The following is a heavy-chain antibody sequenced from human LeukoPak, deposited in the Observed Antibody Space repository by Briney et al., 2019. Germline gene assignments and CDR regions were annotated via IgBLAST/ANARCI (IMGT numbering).Heavy chain of an antibody. V-gene: IGHV4-61*01. J-gene: IGHJ5*02. CDR2: IYYSGST. CDR1: GGSISSGSYY. CDR3: ARAGNYDILTGDWFDP. D-gene: IGHD3-9*01. Sequence: NPSQTLSLTCTVSGGSISSGSYYWSWIRQPPGKGLEWIGYIYYSGSTNYNPSLKSRVTISVDTSKNQFSLKVSSVTAADTAVYYCARAGNYDILTGDWFDPWGQGTLVTVSS.